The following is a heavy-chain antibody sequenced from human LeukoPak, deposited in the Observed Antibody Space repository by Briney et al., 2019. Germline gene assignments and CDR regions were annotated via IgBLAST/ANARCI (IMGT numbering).Heavy chain of an antibody. V-gene: IGHV4-4*02. Sequence: SGTLSLTYALSGGSISSSDWWSWVRQPPGKGLEWIGEIYHSGSTNYNPSLKSRVTISVDKSKNQFSLKLSSVTAADTAVYYCAREGGDTAMVIDYWGQGTLVTVSS. CDR1: GGSISSSDW. CDR2: IYHSGST. J-gene: IGHJ4*02. CDR3: AREGGDTAMVIDY. D-gene: IGHD5-18*01.